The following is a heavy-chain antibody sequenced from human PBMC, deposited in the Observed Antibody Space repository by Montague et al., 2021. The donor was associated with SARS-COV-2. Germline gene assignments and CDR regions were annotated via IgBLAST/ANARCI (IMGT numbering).Heavy chain of an antibody. CDR2: IYYSGST. J-gene: IGHJ3*02. CDR3: ASPAYYYGSSGSDAFDI. CDR1: GGSISSSSYY. Sequence: SETLSLTCTVSGGSISSSSYYWGWIRQPPGKGLEWIGSIYYSGSTYYNPSLTSRVTISVDASKNQFSLKLSSVTAADTAVYYCASPAYYYGSSGSDAFDIWGQGTMVTVSS. V-gene: IGHV4-39*01. D-gene: IGHD3-22*01.